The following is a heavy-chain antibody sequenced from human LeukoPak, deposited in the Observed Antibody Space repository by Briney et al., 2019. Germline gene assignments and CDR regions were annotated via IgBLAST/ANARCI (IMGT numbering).Heavy chain of an antibody. D-gene: IGHD5-18*01. CDR1: EYTFTGYY. J-gene: IGHJ4*02. V-gene: IGHV1-2*02. Sequence: GASVKVSCKASEYTFTGYYMHWVRQAPGQGLEWMGWINPISGATDYAQNFQGRVTLTRDTSISTAYMELSRLRSDDTAVYYCASGYRFGNWGQGTLVTVSS. CDR2: INPISGAT. CDR3: ASGYRFGN.